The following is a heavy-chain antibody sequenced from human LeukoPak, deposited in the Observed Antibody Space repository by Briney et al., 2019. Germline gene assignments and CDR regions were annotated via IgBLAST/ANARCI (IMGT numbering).Heavy chain of an antibody. J-gene: IGHJ4*02. D-gene: IGHD2-2*01. CDR2: ISSSSSYI. CDR1: GFTFSSYS. V-gene: IGHV3-21*01. CDR3: ARDLGVVPAAADY. Sequence: AGGSLRLSCAASGFTFSSYSMNWVRQAPGKGLEWVSSISSSSSYIYYAGSVKGRFTISRDNAKNSLYLQMNSLRAEDTAVHYCARDLGVVPAAADYWGQGTLVTVSS.